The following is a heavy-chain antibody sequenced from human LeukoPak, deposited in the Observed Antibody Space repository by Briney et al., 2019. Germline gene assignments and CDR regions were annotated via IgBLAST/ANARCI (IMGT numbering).Heavy chain of an antibody. CDR1: GGSISSGGYY. V-gene: IGHV4-31*03. Sequence: PSETLSLTCTVSGGSISSGGYYWSWIRQHPGKGLEWIGYIYYSGSTYYNPSLKSRVTISVDTSKNQFSMKLSFVTAADTAVYYCARTEYSSGWYSYWGQGTLVTVSS. CDR2: IYYSGST. D-gene: IGHD6-19*01. J-gene: IGHJ4*02. CDR3: ARTEYSSGWYSY.